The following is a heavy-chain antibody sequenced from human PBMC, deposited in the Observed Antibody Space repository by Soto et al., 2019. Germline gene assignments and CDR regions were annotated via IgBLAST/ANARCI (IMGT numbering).Heavy chain of an antibody. CDR3: AKDRLDYDYIWGSYRKINAFDI. Sequence: EVQLLESGGGLVQPGGSLRLSCAASGFTFSSYAMSWVRQAPGKGLEWVSAISGSGGSTYYADSVKGRFTISRDNSKNTLYLQMNSLRAEDTAVYYCAKDRLDYDYIWGSYRKINAFDIWGQRTMVTVSS. CDR1: GFTFSSYA. CDR2: ISGSGGST. V-gene: IGHV3-23*01. J-gene: IGHJ3*02. D-gene: IGHD3-16*02.